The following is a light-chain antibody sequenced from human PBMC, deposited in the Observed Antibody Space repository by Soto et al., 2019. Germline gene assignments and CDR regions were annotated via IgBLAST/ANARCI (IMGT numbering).Light chain of an antibody. CDR1: SSDAGGYNY. Sequence: LTQPASVSGSPGQSITISCTGTSSDAGGYNYVSWYQQHPGKAPKLMIYEVSNRPSGVSNRFSGSKSDNTASLTISGLQAEDEADYYCSSYTSFSTYVFGTGTKVTVL. CDR2: EVS. V-gene: IGLV2-14*01. J-gene: IGLJ1*01. CDR3: SSYTSFSTYV.